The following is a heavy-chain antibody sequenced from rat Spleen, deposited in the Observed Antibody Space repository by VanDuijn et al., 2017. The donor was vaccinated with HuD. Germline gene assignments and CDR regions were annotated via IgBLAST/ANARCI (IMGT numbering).Heavy chain of an antibody. J-gene: IGHJ3*01. Sequence: QVQLKESGPGLVQPSETLSLTCTVSGFSLTSYNVHWVRQPPGKGLEWMGVMWSGGSTDDNSALKSRLSISRDTSKNQVFLKMNSLQTEDTAMYFCAGHWEGNWFAYWGQGTLVTVSS. CDR2: MWSGGST. V-gene: IGHV2-45*01. CDR1: GFSLTSYN. CDR3: AGHWEGNWFAY. D-gene: IGHD5-1*01.